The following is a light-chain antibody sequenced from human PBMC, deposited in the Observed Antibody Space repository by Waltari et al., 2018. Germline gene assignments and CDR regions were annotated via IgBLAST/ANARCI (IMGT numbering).Light chain of an antibody. Sequence: DIQLTQSPSTLSASVGDRVPITCRASQNINRWLAWYQQQPGKAPKLLIYKASNVESGVSSRFSGSGSGTEFTLTISSLQPDDFATYYCQQYNSYSRTFGQGTRLDI. CDR2: KAS. CDR1: QNINRW. J-gene: IGKJ2*01. CDR3: QQYNSYSRT. V-gene: IGKV1-5*03.